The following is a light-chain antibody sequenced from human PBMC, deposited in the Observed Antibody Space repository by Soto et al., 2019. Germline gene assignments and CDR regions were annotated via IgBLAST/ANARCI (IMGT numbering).Light chain of an antibody. V-gene: IGKV3-15*01. CDR2: DAS. CDR3: QQYYNQWT. J-gene: IGKJ1*01. Sequence: EIVMTQAPATLSVSPGERATLSCRASQSVGSNLAWYQQKPGHAPRLLMYDASTRATGIPARFSGSGSGTEFTLTITSLQSGDFVVYYCQQYYNQWTFGQGTKVDIK. CDR1: QSVGSN.